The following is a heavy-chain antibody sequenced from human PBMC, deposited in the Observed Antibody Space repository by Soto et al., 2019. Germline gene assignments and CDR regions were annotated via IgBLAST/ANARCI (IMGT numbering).Heavy chain of an antibody. CDR1: GGSFSSYA. CDR2: IIPIFGTP. V-gene: IGHV1-69*05. J-gene: IGHJ5*02. Sequence: SVKVSCKASGGSFSSYAISWVRQAPGQGLEWMGGIIPIFGTPIYAQKFQERVTITRDMSTSTAYMELSSLRSEGTAVYYCAAPRYSSSPLDPWGQGTLVTVSS. CDR3: AAPRYSSSPLDP. D-gene: IGHD6-13*01.